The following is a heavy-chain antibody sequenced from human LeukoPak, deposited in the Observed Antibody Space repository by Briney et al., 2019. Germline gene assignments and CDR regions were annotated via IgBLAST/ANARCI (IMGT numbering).Heavy chain of an antibody. CDR2: ISSSGSTI. J-gene: IGHJ4*02. CDR1: GFTFSDYY. D-gene: IGHD3-3*01. V-gene: IGHV3-11*01. CDR3: AREEADFIFWSGVDY. Sequence: PGGSLRLSCAASGFTFSDYYMSWIRQAPGKGLEWVSYISSSGSTIYYADSVKGRFTISRDNAKNSLYLQMNSLRAEDAAVYYCAREEADFIFWSGVDYWGQGTLVTVSS.